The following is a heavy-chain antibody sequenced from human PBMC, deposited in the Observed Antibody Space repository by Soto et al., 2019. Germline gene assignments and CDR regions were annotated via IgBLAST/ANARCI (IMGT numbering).Heavy chain of an antibody. J-gene: IGHJ5*01. CDR1: GFSLSNSGVG. CDR2: IYWDNDR. V-gene: IGHV2-5*02. Sequence: QITLKESGPALVEPTQTLTLTCSFSGFSLSNSGVGVGWFRQAPGKALECLGIIYWDNDRRYNPSLKDRLNIAKDTSKNQVVVTMTYMEPVDTGTYYCAHRVSYCASWEVGWFDSWGQGTPVTVS. CDR3: AHRVSYCASWEVGWFDS. D-gene: IGHD1-26*01.